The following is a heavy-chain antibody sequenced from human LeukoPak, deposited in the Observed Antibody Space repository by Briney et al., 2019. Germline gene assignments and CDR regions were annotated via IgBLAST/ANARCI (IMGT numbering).Heavy chain of an antibody. CDR1: GFTFSSYW. J-gene: IGHJ4*02. D-gene: IGHD6-19*01. CDR3: AGGRGWYSPDY. CDR2: IKQDGSEK. V-gene: IGHV3-7*05. Sequence: PGGSLRLSCAASGFTFSSYWMSWVRQAPGKGLEWVANIKQDGSEKYYVDSVKGRFTISRDNAKNSLYLQMNSLKTEDTAVYYCAGGRGWYSPDYWGQGTLVTVSS.